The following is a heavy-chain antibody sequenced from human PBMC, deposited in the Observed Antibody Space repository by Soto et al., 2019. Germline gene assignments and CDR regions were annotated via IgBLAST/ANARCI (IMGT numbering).Heavy chain of an antibody. J-gene: IGHJ4*02. D-gene: IGHD2-15*01. CDR2: ISFDGTDK. CDR1: GFPFTSYG. Sequence: QVQLVESGGGVVQPGRSLRLSCAASGFPFTSYGMHWVREGPGQGLEWVAVISFDGTDKFYADSVKGRFTISRDNSKNTLYLQMDSMRPEDTALYYCVGGQFYFDYRGQRTLVIVSS. V-gene: IGHV3-30*03. CDR3: VGGQFYFDY.